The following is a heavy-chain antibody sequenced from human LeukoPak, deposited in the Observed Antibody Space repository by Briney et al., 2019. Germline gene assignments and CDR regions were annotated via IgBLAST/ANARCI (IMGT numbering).Heavy chain of an antibody. D-gene: IGHD3-10*01. CDR2: MNPNSGNT. J-gene: IGHJ6*03. CDR3: ASGSGRDYYYYYMDV. V-gene: IGHV1-8*01. CDR1: GYTFTSYD. Sequence: GASVKVSCKASGYTFTSYDINWVRQATGQGLEWMGWMNPNSGNTGYAQKFQGRVTMTRNTSISTAYMELSSLRSEDTAVYYCASGSGRDYYYYYMDVWGKGTTVTISS.